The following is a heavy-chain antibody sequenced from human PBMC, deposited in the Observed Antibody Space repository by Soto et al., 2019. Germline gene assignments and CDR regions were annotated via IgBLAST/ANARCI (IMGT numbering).Heavy chain of an antibody. V-gene: IGHV3-23*01. Sequence: GGSLGLSCAASGFSFSSYAMSWVRQAPGKGLEWVSAISGSGGSTYYADSVKGRFTISRDNSKKMLYLQMNSLRAEDTAVYYCAKSVSPVWILNYYYYDMDVWGQGTTVTVSS. CDR3: AKSVSPVWILNYYYYDMDV. J-gene: IGHJ6*02. CDR2: ISGSGGST. CDR1: GFSFSSYA. D-gene: IGHD2-2*03.